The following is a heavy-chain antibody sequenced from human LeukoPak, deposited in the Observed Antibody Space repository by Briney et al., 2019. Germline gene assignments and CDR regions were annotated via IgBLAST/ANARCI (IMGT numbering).Heavy chain of an antibody. V-gene: IGHV4-34*01. CDR3: ASLGSSSWFEDFDY. D-gene: IGHD6-13*01. Sequence: PSETLSLTCAVYGGSFSGYYWSWLRQPPGKGLEWIGEINHSGSTNYNPSLKSRVTISVDTSKNQFSLKLSSVTAADTAVYYCASLGSSSWFEDFDYWGQGTLVTVSS. J-gene: IGHJ4*02. CDR2: INHSGST. CDR1: GGSFSGYY.